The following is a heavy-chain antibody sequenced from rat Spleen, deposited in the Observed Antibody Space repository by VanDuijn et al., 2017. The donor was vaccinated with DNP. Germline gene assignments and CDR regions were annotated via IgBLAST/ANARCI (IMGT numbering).Heavy chain of an antibody. J-gene: IGHJ4*01. Sequence: EVQLVESGGDLVQPGRSLKLSCVASGFTFNNYWMTWIRQVPGEGLEWVASISSSGGSTYYPDSVKGRFTISRDNAKNTLYLQMNSLRSEDTATYYCARHTTGVYAMDAWGQGSSVTVS. CDR2: ISSSGGST. D-gene: IGHD1-7*01. V-gene: IGHV5-31*01. CDR3: ARHTTGVYAMDA. CDR1: GFTFNNYW.